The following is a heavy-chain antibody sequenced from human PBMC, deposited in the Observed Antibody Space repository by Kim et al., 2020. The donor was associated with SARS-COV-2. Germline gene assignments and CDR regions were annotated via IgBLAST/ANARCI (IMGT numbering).Heavy chain of an antibody. J-gene: IGHJ6*02. CDR3: AKLRSQASSMDV. V-gene: IGHV3-9*01. CDR1: GFTFDDYA. D-gene: IGHD5-12*01. Sequence: GGSLRLSCAASGFTFDDYAMHWVRQAPGKGLEWVSGISWNSGSIGYADSVKGRFTISRDNAKNSLYLQMNSLRAEDTALYYCAKLRSQASSMDVWGQGTTVTVSS. CDR2: ISWNSGSI.